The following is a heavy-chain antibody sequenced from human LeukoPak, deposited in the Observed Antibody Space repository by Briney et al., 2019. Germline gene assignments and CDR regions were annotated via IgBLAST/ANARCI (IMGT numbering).Heavy chain of an antibody. CDR1: GGSITSSNYY. Sequence: PSETLSLTCTVSGGSITSSNYYWGWIRQPPGKGLEWIGSFYYSGSHNYNPSLKSRVTISVDTSKNQFSLKLSSVTAADTAVYYCVYYYGSGSVEYWGQGTLVTVSS. CDR3: VYYYGSGSVEY. D-gene: IGHD3-10*01. J-gene: IGHJ4*02. CDR2: FYYSGSH. V-gene: IGHV4-39*01.